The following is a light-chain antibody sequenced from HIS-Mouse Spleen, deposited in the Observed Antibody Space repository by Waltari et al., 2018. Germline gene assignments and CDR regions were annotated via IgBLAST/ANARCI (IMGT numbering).Light chain of an antibody. CDR3: YSTDSSGNHRV. J-gene: IGLJ2*01. CDR1: ALPQKY. V-gene: IGLV3-10*01. CDR2: EDS. Sequence: SYELTQPPSVSVSPGQTARITCSGDALPQKYAYRYQQKSGQAPVLVIYEDSKRPSGIPERFSGSSSGTMATLTISGAQVEDEADYYCYSTDSSGNHRVFGGGTKLTVL.